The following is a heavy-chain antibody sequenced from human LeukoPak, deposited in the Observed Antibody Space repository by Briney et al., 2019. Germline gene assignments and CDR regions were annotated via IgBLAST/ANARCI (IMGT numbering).Heavy chain of an antibody. V-gene: IGHV3-48*04. CDR1: GFSFTTHN. CDR2: ISGSGEAI. CDR3: AKVSSMVIVDYFDY. J-gene: IGHJ4*02. Sequence: PGGSLRLSCAASGFSFTTHNMNWVRQAPGKGLEWISYISGSGEAIFYADSVQGRFTISRDNAKNSLYLQMNSLRAEDTALYYCAKVSSMVIVDYFDYWGQGTLVTVSS. D-gene: IGHD3-22*01.